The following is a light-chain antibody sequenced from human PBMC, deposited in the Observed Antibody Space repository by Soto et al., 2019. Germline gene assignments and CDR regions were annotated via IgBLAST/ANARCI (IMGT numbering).Light chain of an antibody. Sequence: EIVMTQSPATLSVSPGGRATLSCRASQSVGIKLAWYQQKPGQAPRLLIYGASTRATGLPARFSGSGSGTDFTLTINSLQSEDSAIYYCQQYNDWPPVTFGGGTRVDIK. CDR3: QQYNDWPPVT. V-gene: IGKV3-15*01. CDR2: GAS. J-gene: IGKJ4*01. CDR1: QSVGIK.